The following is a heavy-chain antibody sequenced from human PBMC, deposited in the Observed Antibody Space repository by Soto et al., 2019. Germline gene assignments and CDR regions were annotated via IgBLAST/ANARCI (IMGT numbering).Heavy chain of an antibody. CDR1: GGSISTDNW. CDR2: MYHSGDS. D-gene: IGHD3-10*01. CDR3: TRASASSMLRGVVIN. V-gene: IGHV4-4*02. Sequence: SETLSLTCAVSGGSISTDNWWSWVRQPPGKGLEWIGEMYHSGDSNFNPSLKGRVTISVDKSKNQFSMQMASVTAADTALYYCTRASASSMLRGVVINWGRGTQVTVSS. J-gene: IGHJ4*02.